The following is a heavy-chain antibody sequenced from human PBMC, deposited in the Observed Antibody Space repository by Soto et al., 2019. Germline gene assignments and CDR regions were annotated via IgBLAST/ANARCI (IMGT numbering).Heavy chain of an antibody. Sequence: QLQLQESGPGLVKPSETLSLTCTVSGGSISSSSYYWGWIRQPPGKGLEWIGSIYYSGSTYYNPSLKSRVTISVDTSKDQFSLKLSSVTAADTAVYYCASRCIAVADRYFDYWGQGTLVTVSS. CDR2: IYYSGST. J-gene: IGHJ4*02. CDR1: GGSISSSSYY. V-gene: IGHV4-39*01. CDR3: ASRCIAVADRYFDY. D-gene: IGHD6-19*01.